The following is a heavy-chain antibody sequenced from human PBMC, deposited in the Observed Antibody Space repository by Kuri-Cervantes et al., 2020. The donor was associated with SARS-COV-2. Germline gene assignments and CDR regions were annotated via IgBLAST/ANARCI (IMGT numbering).Heavy chain of an antibody. J-gene: IGHJ6*03. D-gene: IGHD3-22*01. V-gene: IGHV4-39*01. CDR2: IFRSGIT. Sequence: SETLSLTCTVSSGSISSGDYYWGWIRQPPGKGLEWIGSIFRSGITYYNPSLKSRVTMSVDTTKNQFSLKLSSVTAADTAVYDCARIDYHTSGYYYYYYYKDVWGKGTAVTVSS. CDR1: SGSISSGDYY. CDR3: ARIDYHTSGYYYYYYYKDV.